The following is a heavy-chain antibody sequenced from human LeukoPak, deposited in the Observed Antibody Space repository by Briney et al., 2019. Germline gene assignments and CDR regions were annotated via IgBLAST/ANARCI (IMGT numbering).Heavy chain of an antibody. Sequence: GGSLRLSCAASGFTFSSYAMHWVRQAPGKGLEWVAVISYDGSNKYYADSVKGRFTISRDNSKNTLYLQMNSLRAEDTAVYYCARDRSSSWYKVVTDDYYYYGMDVWGQGTTVTVSS. V-gene: IGHV3-30-3*01. D-gene: IGHD6-13*01. CDR2: ISYDGSNK. J-gene: IGHJ6*02. CDR3: ARDRSSSWYKVVTDDYYYYGMDV. CDR1: GFTFSSYA.